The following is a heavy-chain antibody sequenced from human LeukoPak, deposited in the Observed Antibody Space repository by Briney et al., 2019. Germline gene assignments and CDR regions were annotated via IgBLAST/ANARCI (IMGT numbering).Heavy chain of an antibody. CDR2: INPNSGGT. CDR3: AREGIVVVPAAMLTRNRGAFDI. D-gene: IGHD2-2*01. J-gene: IGHJ3*02. V-gene: IGHV1-2*02. Sequence: ASVKVSCKASGYTFTGYYMHWVRQAPGQGLEWMGWINPNSGGTNYAQKFQGRVTMTRDTSISTAYMEPSRLRSDDTAVYYRAREGIVVVPAAMLTRNRGAFDIWGQGTMVTVSS. CDR1: GYTFTGYY.